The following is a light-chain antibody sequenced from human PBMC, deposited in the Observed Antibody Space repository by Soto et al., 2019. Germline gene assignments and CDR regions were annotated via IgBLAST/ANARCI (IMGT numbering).Light chain of an antibody. CDR3: QQLNSYPS. CDR2: AAS. CDR1: QGISSY. Sequence: DIQLTLSPSFLSASVGDRVTITCRASQGISSYLAWYQQKPGKAPKLLIYAASTLQSGVPSRFSGSGSGTEFTLTISSLQPEDFATYYCQQLNSYPSFGPGTKVDIK. V-gene: IGKV1-9*01. J-gene: IGKJ3*01.